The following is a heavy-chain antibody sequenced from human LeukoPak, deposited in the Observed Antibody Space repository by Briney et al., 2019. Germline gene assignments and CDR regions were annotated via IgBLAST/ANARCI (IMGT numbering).Heavy chain of an antibody. V-gene: IGHV3-23*01. CDR2: ISGSGDST. CDR1: GFTFSSYA. CDR3: AKVVVAGTIYYFDY. Sequence: GGSLRLSCAASGFTFSSYAMSWVRQAPGKGLEWVSAISGSGDSTYYADSVKGRFTISRDNSKNTLYLQMNSLRAEDTAVYYCAKVVVAGTIYYFDYWGQGTLVTVSS. J-gene: IGHJ4*02. D-gene: IGHD6-19*01.